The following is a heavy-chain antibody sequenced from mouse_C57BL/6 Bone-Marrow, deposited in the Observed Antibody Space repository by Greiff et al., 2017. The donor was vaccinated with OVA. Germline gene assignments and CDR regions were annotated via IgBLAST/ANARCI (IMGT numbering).Heavy chain of an antibody. CDR2: IHPNSGST. CDR1: GYTFTSYW. J-gene: IGHJ1*03. CDR3: ARETYGNYGYFDV. Sequence: QVQLQQPGAELVKPGASVKLSCKASGYTFTSYWMHWVKQSPGQGLEWIGMIHPNSGSTNYNEKFKSKATLTVDKSSSTAYMQRSSLTSEDAAVYYCARETYGNYGYFDVWGTGTTVTVSS. V-gene: IGHV1-64*01. D-gene: IGHD2-1*01.